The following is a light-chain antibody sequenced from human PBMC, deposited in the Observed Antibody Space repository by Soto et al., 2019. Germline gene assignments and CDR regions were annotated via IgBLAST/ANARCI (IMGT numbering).Light chain of an antibody. V-gene: IGKV3-20*01. J-gene: IGKJ4*01. CDR1: QNVDSLS. CDR2: GAS. CDR3: HQHGPSPV. Sequence: PGDRVTLSCRASQNVDSLSLAWYQQKPGQAPRLLIYGASSRATGIPDRFSGSGSGTDFTLTVSRLEPEDFAVYYCHQHGPSPVFGGGTRVEIK.